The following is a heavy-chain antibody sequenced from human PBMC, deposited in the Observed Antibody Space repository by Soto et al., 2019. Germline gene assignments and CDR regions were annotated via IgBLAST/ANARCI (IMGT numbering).Heavy chain of an antibody. CDR2: ISSSGSTI. V-gene: IGHV3-48*03. CDR3: ARDVLGGTDDAFDI. J-gene: IGHJ3*02. CDR1: GFTFSSYE. Sequence: PGGSLRLSCAASGFTFSSYEMNWVRQAAGKGLEWVSYISSSGSTIYYTDSVKGRFTISRDNAKNSLYLQMNSLRAEDTAVYYCARDVLGGTDDAFDIWGQGTMVTVSS. D-gene: IGHD3-16*01.